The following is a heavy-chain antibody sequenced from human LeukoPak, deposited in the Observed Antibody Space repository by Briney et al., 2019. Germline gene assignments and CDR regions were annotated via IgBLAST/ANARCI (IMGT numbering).Heavy chain of an antibody. Sequence: GGSLRLSCAASVFTFHNYVMTWVLQAPGKGLEWVSTISARGASTYYADSVKSRFTISRDNSRNTLYLQMDSLRAEDTAVYYCAKASQAYYYDTENYRYWYFDLWGRGTLVSVSS. D-gene: IGHD3-22*01. CDR2: ISARGAST. J-gene: IGHJ2*01. V-gene: IGHV3-23*01. CDR3: AKASQAYYYDTENYRYWYFDL. CDR1: VFTFHNYV.